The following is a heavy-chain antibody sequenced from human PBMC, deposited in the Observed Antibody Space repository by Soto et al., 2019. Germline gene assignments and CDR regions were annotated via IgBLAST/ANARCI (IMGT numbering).Heavy chain of an antibody. J-gene: IGHJ6*03. V-gene: IGHV3-15*01. CDR2: IRNKVDGGTA. CDR3: TMHIHRPYYYYTDV. CDR1: GFTFSDAW. Sequence: GGSLRLSCAASGFTFSDAWMNWVRLAPGKGLEWVGRIRNKVDGGTAEYPAPVKGRFTISRDDSKNTLYLQMNSLKTEDTAVYYCTMHIHRPYYYYTDVWGKGTTVTVSS. D-gene: IGHD3-16*01.